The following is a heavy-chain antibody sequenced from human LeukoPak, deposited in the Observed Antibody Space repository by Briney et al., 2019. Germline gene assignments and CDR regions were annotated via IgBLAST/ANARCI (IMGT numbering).Heavy chain of an antibody. V-gene: IGHV4-59*01. CDR1: GGSISSYY. J-gene: IGHJ3*02. D-gene: IGHD3-22*01. Sequence: KSSETLSLTCTVSGGSISSYYWSWIRQPPGKGLEWIGYIYYSGSTNYNPSLKGRVTISVHTSKHQFSLKLSSVTAADTAVYDCAREQDATYYYASSRDDAFDIWRQGTMVTVSS. CDR2: IYYSGST. CDR3: AREQDATYYYASSRDDAFDI.